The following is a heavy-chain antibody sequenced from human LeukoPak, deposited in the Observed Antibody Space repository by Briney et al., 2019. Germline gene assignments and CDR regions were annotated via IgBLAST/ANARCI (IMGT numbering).Heavy chain of an antibody. Sequence: GGSLRLSCAASGFTFSSYEMNWVRQAPGKGLEWVSYISSSGSTIYYADSVKGRFTISRDNSKNMLYLQMNSLRAEDTAVYYCAKAGSSGSNWFDPWGQGTLVTVSS. CDR2: ISSSGSTI. J-gene: IGHJ5*02. D-gene: IGHD6-19*01. V-gene: IGHV3-48*03. CDR3: AKAGSSGSNWFDP. CDR1: GFTFSSYE.